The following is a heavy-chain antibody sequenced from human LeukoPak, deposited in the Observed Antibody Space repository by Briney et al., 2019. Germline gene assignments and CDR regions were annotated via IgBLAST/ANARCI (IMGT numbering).Heavy chain of an antibody. CDR1: GGTFSSYA. CDR3: ASHYYDSSGYPY. Sequence: SVKVSCKASGGTFSSYAISWVRQAPGQGLEWMGRIIPIFGTANYTQKFQGRVTITTDESTSTAYMELSSLRSEDTAVYYCASHYYDSSGYPYWGQGTLVTVSS. CDR2: IIPIFGTA. D-gene: IGHD3-22*01. V-gene: IGHV1-69*05. J-gene: IGHJ4*02.